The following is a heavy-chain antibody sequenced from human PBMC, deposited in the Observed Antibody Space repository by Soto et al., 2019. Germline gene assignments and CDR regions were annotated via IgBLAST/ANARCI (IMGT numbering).Heavy chain of an antibody. V-gene: IGHV3-30*18. Sequence: SGGSLRLSCAASGFTFSSYGMHWVRQAPGKGLEWVAVISYDGSNKYYADSVKGRFTISRDNSKNTLYLQMNSLRAEDTAVYYCAKVPEYYYYGMDVWGQGTTVTVSS. CDR3: AKVPEYYYYGMDV. CDR2: ISYDGSNK. CDR1: GFTFSSYG. J-gene: IGHJ6*02.